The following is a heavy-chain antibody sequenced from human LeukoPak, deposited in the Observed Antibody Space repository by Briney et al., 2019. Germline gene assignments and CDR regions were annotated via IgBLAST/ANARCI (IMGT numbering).Heavy chain of an antibody. D-gene: IGHD3-10*01. V-gene: IGHV4-39*07. CDR1: GGSISSSSYY. CDR2: IYYSGST. J-gene: IGHJ5*02. CDR3: ARDGTQYYYGSGSYNWFDP. Sequence: SETLSLTCTVSGGSISSSSYYWGWIRQPPGKGLEWIGSIYYSGSTYYNPSLKSRVTISVDTSKNQFSLKLSSVTAADTAVYYCARDGTQYYYGSGSYNWFDPWGQGTLVTVSS.